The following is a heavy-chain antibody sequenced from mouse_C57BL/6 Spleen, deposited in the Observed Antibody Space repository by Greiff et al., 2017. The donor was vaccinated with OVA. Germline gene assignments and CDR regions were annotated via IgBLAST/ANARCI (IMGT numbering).Heavy chain of an antibody. Sequence: EVQVVESGEGLVKPGGSLKLSCAASGFTFSSYAMSWVRQTPEKRLEWVAYISSGGDYIYYADTVKGRFTISRDNARNTLYLQMSSLKSEDTAMYYCTREVGYYVLDYWGQGTTLTVSS. CDR2: ISSGGDYI. J-gene: IGHJ2*01. CDR1: GFTFSSYA. V-gene: IGHV5-9-1*02. CDR3: TREVGYYVLDY. D-gene: IGHD2-3*01.